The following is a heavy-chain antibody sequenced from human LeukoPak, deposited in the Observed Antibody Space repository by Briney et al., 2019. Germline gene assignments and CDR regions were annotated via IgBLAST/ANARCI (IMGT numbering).Heavy chain of an antibody. CDR3: ARDVSSTSSWWFDP. V-gene: IGHV1-18*01. J-gene: IGHJ5*02. D-gene: IGHD2-2*01. Sequence: GASVKVSCKASGYIFTNFGISWVRQARGQGLEWMGWISGYNGNTKYVQKFQGRVTMTTDTSTSTAYMELRSLRSDDTAVYYCARDVSSTSSWWFDPWGQGTLV. CDR1: GYIFTNFG. CDR2: ISGYNGNT.